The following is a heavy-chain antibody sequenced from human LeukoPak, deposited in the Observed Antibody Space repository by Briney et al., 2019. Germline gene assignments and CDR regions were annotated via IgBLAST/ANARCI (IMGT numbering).Heavy chain of an antibody. D-gene: IGHD2-15*01. Sequence: SETLSLTCTVSGGSISRYYWSWIRQPPGQGLEWIGYIYYSGSTNYNPSLNSRVTISVDTSKNQFPLKLSSVTAADTAVYYCARSYCSGGSCYDYGGQGTLVTVSA. V-gene: IGHV4-59*01. CDR1: GGSISRYY. CDR3: ARSYCSGGSCYDY. J-gene: IGHJ4*02. CDR2: IYYSGST.